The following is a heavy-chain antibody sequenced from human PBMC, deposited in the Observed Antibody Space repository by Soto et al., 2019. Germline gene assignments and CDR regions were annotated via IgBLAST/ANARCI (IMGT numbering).Heavy chain of an antibody. V-gene: IGHV4-4*07. CDR1: GGSISSYY. Sequence: SETLSLTCTVSGGSISSYYWSWTRQPAGKGLEWIGRIYTSGSTNYNPSLKSRVTMSVDTSKNQFSLKLSSVTAADTAVYYCARDLRVGYSSSGFDYWGQGTLVTVSS. D-gene: IGHD6-13*01. CDR3: ARDLRVGYSSSGFDY. CDR2: IYTSGST. J-gene: IGHJ4*02.